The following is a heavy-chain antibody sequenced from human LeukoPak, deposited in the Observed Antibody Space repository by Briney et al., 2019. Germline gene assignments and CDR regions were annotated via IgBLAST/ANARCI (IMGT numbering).Heavy chain of an antibody. V-gene: IGHV3-21*01. D-gene: IGHD5-24*01. CDR2: ISSSSTYI. J-gene: IGHJ1*01. CDR3: ARGDHKATITGLDA. Sequence: GGCLRLSCAASGFSFSDYYMHGVRQAPGRGLEWVSAISSSSTYIYYADSVKGRFTISRDNAGNSVYLQVHGLRAEDTAVYFCARGDHKATITGLDAWGQGTLVTVSS. CDR1: GFSFSDYY.